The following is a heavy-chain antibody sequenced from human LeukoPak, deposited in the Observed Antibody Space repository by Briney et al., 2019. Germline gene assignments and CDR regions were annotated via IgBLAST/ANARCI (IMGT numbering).Heavy chain of an antibody. Sequence: SETLSLTCAVYGGSFSGYYWSWIRQPPGKGLEWIGEINHSGSTNYNPSLKSRVTISVDRSKNQFSLKLSSVTAADTAVYYCARDSRYGMDVWGQGTTVTVSS. CDR1: GGSFSGYY. V-gene: IGHV4-34*01. J-gene: IGHJ6*02. CDR3: ARDSRYGMDV. CDR2: INHSGST.